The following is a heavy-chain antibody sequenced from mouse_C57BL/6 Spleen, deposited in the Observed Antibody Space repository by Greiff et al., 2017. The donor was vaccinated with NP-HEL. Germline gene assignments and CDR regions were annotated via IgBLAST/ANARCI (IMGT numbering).Heavy chain of an antibody. CDR3: AGYYYGSRAGAY. Sequence: VQLQQSGPELVKPGASVKISCKASGYTFTDYYMNWVKQSHGKSLEWIGDINPNNGGTSYNQKFKGKATLTVDKSSSTAYMELRSLTSEDSAVYYCAGYYYGSRAGAYWGQGTLVTVSA. V-gene: IGHV1-26*01. CDR2: INPNNGGT. CDR1: GYTFTDYY. D-gene: IGHD1-1*01. J-gene: IGHJ3*01.